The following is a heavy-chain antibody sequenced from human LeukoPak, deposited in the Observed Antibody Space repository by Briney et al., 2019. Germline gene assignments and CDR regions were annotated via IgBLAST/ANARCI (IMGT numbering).Heavy chain of an antibody. CDR2: INPSGGST. CDR1: GGTFSSYA. V-gene: IGHV1-46*01. J-gene: IGHJ4*02. Sequence: RASVKVSCKASGGTFSSYATSWVRQAPGQGLEWMGIINPSGGSTSYAQKFQGRVTMTRDMSTSTVYMELSSLRSEDTAVYYCARVLGDSTDWGQGTLVTVSS. CDR3: ARVLGDSTD. D-gene: IGHD2-21*01.